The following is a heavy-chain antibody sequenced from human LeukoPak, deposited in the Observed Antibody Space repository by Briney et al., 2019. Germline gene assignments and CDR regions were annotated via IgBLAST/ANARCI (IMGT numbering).Heavy chain of an antibody. D-gene: IGHD1-26*01. CDR1: GFTFSSYA. Sequence: GGSLRLSCAASGFTFSSYAMSWVRQAPGKGLEAPGKGLEWVSTISASGHATYYPDSVRGRFTISRDNSKSTLHLQMDSLRAEDSGLYYCAKWPEGATPKFHHWGQGTLVTVSS. V-gene: IGHV3-23*01. CDR2: ISASGHAT. CDR3: AKWPEGATPKFHH. J-gene: IGHJ4*02.